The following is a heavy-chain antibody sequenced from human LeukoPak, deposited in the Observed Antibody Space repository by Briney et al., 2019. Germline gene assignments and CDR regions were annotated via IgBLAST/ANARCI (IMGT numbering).Heavy chain of an antibody. Sequence: GGSLRLSCAASGFTFSSYWMSWVRQAPGKGLEWVANIKQDGSEKYYVDSVKGRFTISRDNAKNSLYLQMNSLRAEDTAVYYCARDEYSGSTVNMDVWGKGTTVTVSS. J-gene: IGHJ6*03. CDR2: IKQDGSEK. CDR3: ARDEYSGSTVNMDV. CDR1: GFTFSSYW. V-gene: IGHV3-7*01. D-gene: IGHD6-6*01.